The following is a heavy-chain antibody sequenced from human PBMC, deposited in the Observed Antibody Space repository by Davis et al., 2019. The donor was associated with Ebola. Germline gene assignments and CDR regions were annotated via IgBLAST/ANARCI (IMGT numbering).Heavy chain of an antibody. Sequence: GGSLRLSCTVSGGSISSSYWSWVRQAPGKGLEWVANIKQDGSEKYYVDSVKGRFTISRDNAKNSLYLQMNSLRAEDTAVYYCARDHRGYYDILTGYYTHYYYGMDVWGQGTTVTVSS. CDR3: ARDHRGYYDILTGYYTHYYYGMDV. CDR1: GGSISSSY. J-gene: IGHJ6*02. V-gene: IGHV3-7*03. CDR2: IKQDGSEK. D-gene: IGHD3-9*01.